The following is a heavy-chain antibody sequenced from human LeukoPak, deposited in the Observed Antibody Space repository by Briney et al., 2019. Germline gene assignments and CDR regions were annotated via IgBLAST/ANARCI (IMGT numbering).Heavy chain of an antibody. D-gene: IGHD3-16*02. CDR3: ARRSYRTLYFDY. CDR2: IYYSGST. Sequence: PSQTLSLTRTVSGGSISSGGYYWSWIRQHPGKGLEWIGYIYYSGSTYYNPSLKSRVTISVDTSKNQFSLKLSSVTAADTAVYYCARRSYRTLYFDYWGQGTLVTVSS. J-gene: IGHJ4*02. V-gene: IGHV4-31*03. CDR1: GGSISSGGYY.